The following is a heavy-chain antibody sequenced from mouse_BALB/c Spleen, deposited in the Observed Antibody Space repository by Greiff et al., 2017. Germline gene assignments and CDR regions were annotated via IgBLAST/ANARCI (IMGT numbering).Heavy chain of an antibody. J-gene: IGHJ1*01. Sequence: VQVVESGPGLVAPSQSLSITCTVSGFSLTGYGVNWVRQPPGKGLEWLGMIWGDGSTDYNSALKSRLSISKDNSKSQVFLKMNSLQTDETARYYCARGLRYFDGWGAGTTVTVSS. CDR2: IWGDGST. V-gene: IGHV2-6-7*01. CDR3: ARGLRYFDG. D-gene: IGHD2-13*01. CDR1: GFSLTGYG.